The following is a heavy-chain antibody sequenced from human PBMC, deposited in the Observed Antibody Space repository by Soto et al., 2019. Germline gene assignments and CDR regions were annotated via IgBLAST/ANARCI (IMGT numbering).Heavy chain of an antibody. CDR3: ARGPSAYYDYVWGSYRYDNWFDP. CDR2: VRAYNGNP. J-gene: IGHJ5*02. CDR1: GYTFTSYG. D-gene: IGHD3-16*02. Sequence: QVQLVQSGAEVKKPGASVKVSCKAYGYTFTSYGSSWVRKAPGQGLEWMGWVRAYNGNPNYAQKREGIGAMPTATSTRTAYRELRTRRSDDTHVYYCARGPSAYYDYVWGSYRYDNWFDPWGQGTLVTVSS. V-gene: IGHV1-18*01.